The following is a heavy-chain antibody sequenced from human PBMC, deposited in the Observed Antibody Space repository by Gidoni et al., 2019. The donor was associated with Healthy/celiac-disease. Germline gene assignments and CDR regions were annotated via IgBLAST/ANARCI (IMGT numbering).Heavy chain of an antibody. CDR2: IKSKTDGGTT. J-gene: IGHJ5*02. CDR1: GFTFSNAW. Sequence: EVQLVESGGGLVKPGGSLRLSCAASGFTFSNAWMSWVRQAPGKGLEWVGRIKSKTDGGTTDYAAPVKGRFTISRDDSKNTLYLQMNSLKTEDTAVYYCTTEDSSSWYWGWFDPWGQGTLVTVSP. D-gene: IGHD6-13*01. CDR3: TTEDSSSWYWGWFDP. V-gene: IGHV3-15*01.